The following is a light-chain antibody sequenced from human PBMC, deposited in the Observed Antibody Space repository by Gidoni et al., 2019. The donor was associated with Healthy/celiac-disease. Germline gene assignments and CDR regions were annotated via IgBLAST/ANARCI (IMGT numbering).Light chain of an antibody. V-gene: IGKV1-39*01. Sequence: DIQMTQSPSPLSASVGDRVTITCRASQSISSYLNWYQQKPGKAPKLLIYAAASLQSGVPSRFSGSGSGTDFTLTISSRQPEDFATYYCQQSYSTPRTFXQXTKVEIK. CDR1: QSISSY. CDR3: QQSYSTPRT. J-gene: IGKJ1*01. CDR2: AAA.